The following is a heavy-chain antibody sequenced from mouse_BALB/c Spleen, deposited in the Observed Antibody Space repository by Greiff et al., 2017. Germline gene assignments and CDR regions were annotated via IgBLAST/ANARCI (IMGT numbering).Heavy chain of an antibody. CDR1: GFTFSSYA. J-gene: IGHJ4*01. V-gene: IGHV5-9-4*01. CDR2: ISSGGSYT. CDR3: ARVKYDGSYYYAMDY. Sequence: DVMLVESGGGLVKPGGSLKLSCAASGFTFSSYAMSWVRQSPEKRLEWVAEISSGGSYTYYPDTVTGRFTISRDNAKNTLYLEMSSLRSEDTAMYYCARVKYDGSYYYAMDYWGQGTSVTVSS. D-gene: IGHD2-3*01.